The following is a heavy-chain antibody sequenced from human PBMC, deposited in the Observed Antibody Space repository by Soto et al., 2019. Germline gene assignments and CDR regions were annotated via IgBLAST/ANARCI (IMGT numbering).Heavy chain of an antibody. Sequence: ASVKVSCKASGYTFTSNHIHWWRQATGQGLDWMGIINPGGGSTTYSQKFQGRVTMTRDTSTGTVYMELSSLRSDDTAVYYCARAVSATVVTYHDAFDIWGQGTMVTVSS. CDR2: INPGGGST. V-gene: IGHV1-46*01. CDR3: ARAVSATVVTYHDAFDI. J-gene: IGHJ3*02. D-gene: IGHD4-17*01. CDR1: GYTFTSNH.